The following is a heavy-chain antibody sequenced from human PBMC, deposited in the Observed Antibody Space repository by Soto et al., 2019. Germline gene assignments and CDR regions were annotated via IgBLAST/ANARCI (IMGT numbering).Heavy chain of an antibody. Sequence: PGGSLRLSCAASGFTFSSYAMSWVRQAPGKGLEWVSAISGSGGSTYYADSVKGRFTISRDNSKNTLYLQMNSLRAEDTAVYYCAKDYNHKTPRITIFGVAGDAFDIWGQGTMVTVSS. CDR3: AKDYNHKTPRITIFGVAGDAFDI. D-gene: IGHD3-3*01. V-gene: IGHV3-23*01. CDR2: ISGSGGST. J-gene: IGHJ3*02. CDR1: GFTFSSYA.